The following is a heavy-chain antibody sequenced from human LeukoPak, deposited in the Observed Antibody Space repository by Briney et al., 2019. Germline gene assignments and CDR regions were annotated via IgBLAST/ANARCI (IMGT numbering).Heavy chain of an antibody. CDR3: ATIPSGTAVAGPNSPAEYFQH. CDR2: INHSGST. D-gene: IGHD6-19*01. J-gene: IGHJ1*01. V-gene: IGHV4-34*01. CDR1: GGSFSGYY. Sequence: PSETLSLTCAVYGGSFSGYYWSWIRQPPGKGLEWIEEINHSGSTNYNPSLKSRVTISVDTSKNQFPLKLSSVTAADTAVYYCATIPSGTAVAGPNSPAEYFQHWGQGTLVTVSS.